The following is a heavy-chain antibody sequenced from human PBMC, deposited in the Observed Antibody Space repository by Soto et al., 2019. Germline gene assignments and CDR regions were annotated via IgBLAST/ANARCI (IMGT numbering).Heavy chain of an antibody. V-gene: IGHV3-23*01. CDR1: GFTFSSCA. Sequence: GGSLRLYCAASGFTFSSCAMSRVRQAPGKGLEWVSAISGSGGGTYYADSVKGRFTISRDNSKNTLNLQMNSLRAEDTAVYYCAPRGTTVALYYFDYWGQGTLVTVS. J-gene: IGHJ4*02. CDR2: ISGSGGGT. D-gene: IGHD4-17*01. CDR3: APRGTTVALYYFDY.